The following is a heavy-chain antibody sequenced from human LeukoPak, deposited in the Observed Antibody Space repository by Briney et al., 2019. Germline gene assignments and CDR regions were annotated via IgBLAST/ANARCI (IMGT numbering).Heavy chain of an antibody. CDR2: LSSSSSTI. J-gene: IGHJ4*02. CDR3: AREVRNDYVWGSYRSSYYFDY. Sequence: PGGSLRLPCAASGFTFSSYSMNWVRRAPGRGREGVSYLSSSSSTIYYADSVKGRFTISRDNAKNSLYLQMNSLRAEDTAVYYCAREVRNDYVWGSYRSSYYFDYWGQGTLVTVSS. V-gene: IGHV3-48*01. CDR1: GFTFSSYS. D-gene: IGHD3-16*02.